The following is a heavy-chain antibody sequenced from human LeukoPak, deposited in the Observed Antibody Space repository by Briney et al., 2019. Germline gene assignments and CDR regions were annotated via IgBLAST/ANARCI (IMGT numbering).Heavy chain of an antibody. CDR3: ARISRDGYNYSDY. D-gene: IGHD5-24*01. Sequence: SVKVSYKASGGTFSSYAISWVRQAPGQGLEWMGGIIPIFGTANYAQKFQGRVTITADESTSTAYMELSSLRSEDTAVYYCARISRDGYNYSDYWGQGTLVTVSS. CDR2: IIPIFGTA. V-gene: IGHV1-69*13. CDR1: GGTFSSYA. J-gene: IGHJ4*02.